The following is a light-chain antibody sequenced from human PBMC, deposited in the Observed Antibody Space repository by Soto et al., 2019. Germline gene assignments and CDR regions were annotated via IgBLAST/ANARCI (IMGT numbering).Light chain of an antibody. CDR3: QQLNSYPIT. Sequence: DIQLTQSPSLLSASVGDRVTITCRASQGFRIYLAWYQQKPGKAPKLLIYAASTLQSGVPSRFSGSGSGTEFTLTISSLQPEDFATYYCQQLNSYPITFGQGTRLEIK. CDR1: QGFRIY. J-gene: IGKJ5*01. CDR2: AAS. V-gene: IGKV1-9*01.